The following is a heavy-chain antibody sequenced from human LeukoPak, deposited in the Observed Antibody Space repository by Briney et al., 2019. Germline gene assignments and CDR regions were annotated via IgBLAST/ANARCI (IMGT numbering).Heavy chain of an antibody. CDR1: GFTFSSYA. CDR2: ISDTGATT. Sequence: GGSLRLSCAGSGFTFSSYAMSWVRQAPGKGLEWVSAISDTGATTYDADSVKGRFTISRDNSRSTLYLQMNSLRAEDTALYYCAKDTSIGRYCTNGVCSPFDYWGQGTLVTVPS. CDR3: AKDTSIGRYCTNGVCSPFDY. D-gene: IGHD2-8*01. V-gene: IGHV3-23*01. J-gene: IGHJ4*02.